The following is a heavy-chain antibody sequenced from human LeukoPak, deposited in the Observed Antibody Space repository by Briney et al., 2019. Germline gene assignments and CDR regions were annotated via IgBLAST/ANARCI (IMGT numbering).Heavy chain of an antibody. V-gene: IGHV3-48*03. CDR1: GFTFSSYE. CDR2: ISSTSGSAI. Sequence: PGGSLRLSCAASGFTFSSYEMNWVRQAPGKGLEWVSYISSTSGSAIYYADSVKGRFTISRDNAKNSLYLQMNSLRAEDTAVYYCARGYCSSTSCLLDYWGQGTLVTVSS. D-gene: IGHD2-2*01. J-gene: IGHJ4*02. CDR3: ARGYCSSTSCLLDY.